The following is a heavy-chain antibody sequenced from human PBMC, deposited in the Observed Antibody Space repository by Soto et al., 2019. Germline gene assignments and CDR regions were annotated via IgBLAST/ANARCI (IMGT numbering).Heavy chain of an antibody. J-gene: IGHJ4*02. V-gene: IGHV3-66*01. CDR1: GFIVSSNY. CDR2: IYSGGST. CDR3: AISWRLADY. Sequence: EVPLVESGGGLVQPGGSLRLSCAASGFIVSSNYMSWVRQAPGKGLEWVSVIYSGGSTYYADSVKGRFTISRDNSKHTLYPQMNSLRAEDTAVYYCAISWRLADYWGQGTLVTVSS.